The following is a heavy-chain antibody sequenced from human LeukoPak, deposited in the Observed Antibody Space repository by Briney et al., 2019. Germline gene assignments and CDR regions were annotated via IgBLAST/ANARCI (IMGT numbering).Heavy chain of an antibody. CDR1: GYTFTGYL. J-gene: IGHJ6*04. CDR3: ARVEGYPEKMDV. D-gene: IGHD5-18*01. CDR2: INPNNGDT. Sequence: ASVKVSCKASGYTFTGYLMHWVRQAPGQGLEWMGWINPNNGDTNYAQKFQGRVTTTRDTSISTAYMELSRLTSDDTAVYYCARVEGYPEKMDVWGKGTTVTVST. V-gene: IGHV1-2*02.